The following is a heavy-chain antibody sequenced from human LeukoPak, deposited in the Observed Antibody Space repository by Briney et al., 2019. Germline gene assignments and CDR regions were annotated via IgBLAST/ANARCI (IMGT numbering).Heavy chain of an antibody. CDR3: ARSSYVRWLVTYFDY. Sequence: SVTLSLTCTVSGGSISSYYWSWIRQPPGRGLEWIGYIYYSGSTNYNPSLNSRVTISVDTSKNQFSLKLSSVTAADTAVYYCARSSYVRWLVTYFDYWGQGTLVTVSS. CDR1: GGSISSYY. D-gene: IGHD6-19*01. V-gene: IGHV4-59*08. J-gene: IGHJ4*02. CDR2: IYYSGST.